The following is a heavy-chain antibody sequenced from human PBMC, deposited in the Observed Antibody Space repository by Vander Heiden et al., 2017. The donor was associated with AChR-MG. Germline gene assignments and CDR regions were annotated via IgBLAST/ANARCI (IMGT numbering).Heavy chain of an antibody. CDR3: ARARPRYSYGYVD. D-gene: IGHD5-18*01. V-gene: IGHV1-2*02. Sequence: QVQLVQSGAEVKKTGASVKVSCKASGYTFTGYHMHWVRQAPGQGLEWMGWINPNSGGTNYAQKFQGRVTMTRDTSSSTAYMELSRMRSDDTAVYYCARARPRYSYGYVDWGQGTLVTVSS. CDR2: INPNSGGT. CDR1: GYTFTGYH. J-gene: IGHJ4*02.